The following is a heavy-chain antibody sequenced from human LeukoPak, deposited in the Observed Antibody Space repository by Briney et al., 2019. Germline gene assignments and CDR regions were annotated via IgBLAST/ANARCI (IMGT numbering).Heavy chain of an antibody. Sequence: ASVKVSCKASGYTFTGSYMHWVRQAPGQGLEWMGWINTNSGGTNYAQKFQGRVTMTRDTSISTAYMELSRLRSDDTAVYYCARQRVPNQLLNKWFDPWGQGTLVTVSS. V-gene: IGHV1-2*02. J-gene: IGHJ5*02. CDR2: INTNSGGT. CDR3: ARQRVPNQLLNKWFDP. D-gene: IGHD2-2*01. CDR1: GYTFTGSY.